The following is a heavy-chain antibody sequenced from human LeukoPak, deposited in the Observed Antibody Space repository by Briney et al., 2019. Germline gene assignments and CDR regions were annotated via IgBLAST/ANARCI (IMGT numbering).Heavy chain of an antibody. J-gene: IGHJ4*02. CDR3: ARDRTGPLRSGYYDSFLH. CDR2: ISSSSNTI. V-gene: IGHV3-48*01. CDR1: GFTFSDYS. Sequence: PGGSLRLSFAASGFTFSDYSMNWVRQARGKGREWVSYISSSSNTIHYADSVKGRFTISRDNAKNSLYLQMNGLRAEDTAVYYCARDRTGPLRSGYYDSFLHWGQGTLVTVSS. D-gene: IGHD3-3*01.